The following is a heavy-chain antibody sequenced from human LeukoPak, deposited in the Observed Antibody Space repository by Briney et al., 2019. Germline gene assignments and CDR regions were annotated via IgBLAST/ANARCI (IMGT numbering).Heavy chain of an antibody. CDR2: IRSKAYGGTT. CDR3: TRARRYYDSSGYYAY. J-gene: IGHJ4*02. CDR1: GFTFGDYA. Sequence: PGGSLRLSCTASGFTFGDYAMGWFRQAPGKGLEWVGFIRSKAYGGTTEYAASVKGRFTISRDDSKSIAYLQMNSLKTEDTAVYYCTRARRYYDSSGYYAYWGQGTLVTVSS. D-gene: IGHD3-22*01. V-gene: IGHV3-49*03.